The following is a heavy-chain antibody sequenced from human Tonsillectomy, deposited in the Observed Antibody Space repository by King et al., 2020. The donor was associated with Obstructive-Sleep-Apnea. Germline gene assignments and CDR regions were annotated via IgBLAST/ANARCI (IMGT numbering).Heavy chain of an antibody. V-gene: IGHV3-30-3*01. CDR2: ISYDGSNK. J-gene: IGHJ4*02. CDR1: GFTFSSYA. Sequence: VQLVESGGGVVQPGRSLRLSCAASGFTFSSYAMHWVRQAPGKGLEWVAVISYDGSNKYYADSVKGRFTISRDNSKNTLYLQRNSLRAEDTAVYYCARDRHYYGSGSYAGYWGQGTLVTVSS. CDR3: ARDRHYYGSGSYAGY. D-gene: IGHD3-10*01.